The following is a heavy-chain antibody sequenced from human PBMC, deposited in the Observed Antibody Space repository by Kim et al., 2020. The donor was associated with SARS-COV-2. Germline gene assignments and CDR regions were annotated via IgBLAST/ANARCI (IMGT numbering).Heavy chain of an antibody. CDR3: AREEYDIGYCSGGSCYSRWFDP. CDR2: IYHSGST. Sequence: SETLSLTCAVSGGSISSSNWWSWVRQPPGKGLEWIGEIYHSGSTNYNPSLKSRVTISVDKSKNQFSLKLSSVTAADTAVYYCAREEYDIGYCSGGSCYSRWFDPWGQGTLVTVSS. CDR1: GGSISSSNW. J-gene: IGHJ5*02. V-gene: IGHV4-4*02. D-gene: IGHD2-15*01.